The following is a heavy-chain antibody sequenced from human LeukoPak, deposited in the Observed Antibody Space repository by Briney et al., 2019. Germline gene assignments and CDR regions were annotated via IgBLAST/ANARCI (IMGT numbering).Heavy chain of an antibody. D-gene: IGHD6-19*01. Sequence: GRSLRLSCAASGFTFDDYAMHWVRQAPGKGLEWVSGISWNSGSIGYADSVKGRFTISRDNAKNSLYLQMNSLRAEDTALYYCAKDLRSVAAGSYGMDVWGQGTTVTSP. CDR3: AKDLRSVAAGSYGMDV. CDR1: GFTFDDYA. J-gene: IGHJ6*02. V-gene: IGHV3-9*01. CDR2: ISWNSGSI.